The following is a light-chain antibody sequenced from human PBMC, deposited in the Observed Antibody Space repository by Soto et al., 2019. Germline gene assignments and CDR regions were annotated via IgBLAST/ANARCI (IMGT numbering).Light chain of an antibody. Sequence: QAVLTQPPSASGSPGQSVTISCTGTSSDVGGYNHVSWYQQHPGKAPKVVIYEVTKRPSGVPDRFSGSKSGNTASLTVSGLQAEDETDYYCSSYATGDNYVFGSGTKLTVL. CDR3: SSYATGDNYV. CDR2: EVT. CDR1: SSDVGGYNH. V-gene: IGLV2-8*01. J-gene: IGLJ1*01.